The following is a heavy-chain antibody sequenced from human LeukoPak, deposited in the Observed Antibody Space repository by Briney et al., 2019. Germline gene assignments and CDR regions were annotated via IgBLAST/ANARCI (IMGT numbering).Heavy chain of an antibody. J-gene: IGHJ4*02. CDR1: GCTFTSYD. CDR3: ARVVWAAAGTRLFDY. D-gene: IGHD6-13*01. Sequence: ASVKVSCKASGCTFTSYDINWVRQATGQGLEWMGWMNPNSGNTGYAQKFQGRVTMTRNTSISTAYMELSSLRSEDTAVYYCARVVWAAAGTRLFDYWGQGTLVTVSS. CDR2: MNPNSGNT. V-gene: IGHV1-8*01.